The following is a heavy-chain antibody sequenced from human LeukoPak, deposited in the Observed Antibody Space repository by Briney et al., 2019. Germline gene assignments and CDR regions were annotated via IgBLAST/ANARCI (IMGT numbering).Heavy chain of an antibody. D-gene: IGHD3-3*01. Sequence: SETLSLTCTVSGGSISSYYWSWIRQPPGKGLEWIGYIYYSGSTNYNPSLKSRVTISVDTSKNQFPLKLSSVTAADTAVYYCATQYYDFWSGYFAFDIWGQGTMVTVSS. V-gene: IGHV4-59*01. CDR1: GGSISSYY. J-gene: IGHJ3*02. CDR2: IYYSGST. CDR3: ATQYYDFWSGYFAFDI.